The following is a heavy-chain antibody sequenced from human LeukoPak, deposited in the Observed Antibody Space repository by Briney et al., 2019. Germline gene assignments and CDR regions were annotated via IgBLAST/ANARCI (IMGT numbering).Heavy chain of an antibody. CDR2: ISGSGGST. D-gene: IGHD6-19*01. J-gene: IGHJ6*03. CDR3: AKNGIAVAGTLTYYYYYMDV. Sequence: GGSLRLSCAASGFTFSSYGMSWVRQAPGKGLEWASAISGSGGSTYYADSVKGRFTISRDNSKNTLYLQMNSLRTEDTAVYYCAKNGIAVAGTLTYYYYYMDVWGKGTTVTVSS. CDR1: GFTFSSYG. V-gene: IGHV3-23*01.